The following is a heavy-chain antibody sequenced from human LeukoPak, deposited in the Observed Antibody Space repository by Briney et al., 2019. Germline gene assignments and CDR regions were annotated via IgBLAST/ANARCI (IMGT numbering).Heavy chain of an antibody. CDR1: GGTFSSYA. CDR3: ARGSGYYYYYRMDV. J-gene: IGHJ6*04. CDR2: IIPIFGTA. V-gene: IGHV1-69*06. Sequence: ASVKVSCKASGGTFSSYAISWVRQAPGQGLEWMGGIIPIFGTANYAQKFQGRVTITADKSTSTAYMELSSLRSEDTAVYYCARGSGYYYYYRMDVWGKGTTVTVSS.